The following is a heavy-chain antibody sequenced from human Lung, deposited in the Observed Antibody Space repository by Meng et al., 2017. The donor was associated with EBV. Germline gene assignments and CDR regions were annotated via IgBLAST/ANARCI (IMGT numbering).Heavy chain of an antibody. CDR3: ARGNGWRFDY. CDR2: ININTGNP. CDR1: GYTFTSSS. V-gene: IGHV7-4-1*01. D-gene: IGHD6-19*01. J-gene: IGHJ4*02. Sequence: QVQLVPSGSELKKPGDSVKVSCQAAGYTFTSSSMNWVRHAPGQGLEWMGWININTGNPTYAQGFTGRFVFSLDTSVSTAYLQIDSLKADDTAVYYCARGNGWRFDYWGQGTLVTSPQ.